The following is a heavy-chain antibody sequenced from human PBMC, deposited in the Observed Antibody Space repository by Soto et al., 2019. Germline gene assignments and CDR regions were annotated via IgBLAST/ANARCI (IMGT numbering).Heavy chain of an antibody. CDR1: GYTFTSSY. D-gene: IGHD2-8*02. CDR3: ARGPGASGLDV. CDR2: INPTSGGT. V-gene: IGHV1-46*01. Sequence: ASVKVSCRASGYTFTSSYIHWVRQAPGQGPEWMGIINPTSGGTSYAQNLQGRVTMTRDTSTRTVYMELNSLRSDDTAVYYCARGPGASGLDVWGQGTTVTVSS. J-gene: IGHJ6*02.